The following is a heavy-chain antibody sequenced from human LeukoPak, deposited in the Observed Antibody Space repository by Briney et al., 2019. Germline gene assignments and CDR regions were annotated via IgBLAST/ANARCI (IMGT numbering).Heavy chain of an antibody. CDR1: GGSFSGSY. V-gene: IGHV4-34*01. D-gene: IGHD3-10*01. CDR2: INHSGTT. CDR3: ARGIVYGSGSYYKAYYFDS. J-gene: IGHJ4*02. Sequence: SETLSLTCSVSGGSFSGSYWSWIRQPPGKGLEWIGEINHSGTTNYNPSLASRVTVSVDTSKNQFSLNLTSVTAADTAVYFCARGIVYGSGSYYKAYYFDSWGQGTLVTVSS.